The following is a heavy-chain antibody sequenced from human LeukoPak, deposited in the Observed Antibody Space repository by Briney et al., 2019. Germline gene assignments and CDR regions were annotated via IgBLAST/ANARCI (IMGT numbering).Heavy chain of an antibody. CDR1: GDSIDSSTYF. CDR3: ARRGVGASPFDF. D-gene: IGHD1-26*01. Sequence: SETLSLTCTVSGDSIDSSTYFWGWIRQSPGKGLEWIATIYHSGDTFYTPSLQSRVTISVDIIKNQFSLKVNSVTAADTAVYYCARRGVGASPFDFWGQGTLVTVSS. J-gene: IGHJ4*02. CDR2: IYHSGDT. V-gene: IGHV4-39*01.